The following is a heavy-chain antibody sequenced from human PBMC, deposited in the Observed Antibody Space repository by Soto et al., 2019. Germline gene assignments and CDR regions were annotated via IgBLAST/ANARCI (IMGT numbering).Heavy chain of an antibody. Sequence: GESLKISCKGSGYSFTSYWIGWVRQMPGKGLEWMGIIYPGDSDTRYSPSFQGQVTISADKSISTAYLQWSSLKASDTAMYYCAKSRWLRRVLNTKYYFDYWGQGTLVTVSS. D-gene: IGHD5-12*01. CDR1: GYSFTSYW. J-gene: IGHJ4*02. V-gene: IGHV5-51*01. CDR2: IYPGDSDT. CDR3: AKSRWLRRVLNTKYYFDY.